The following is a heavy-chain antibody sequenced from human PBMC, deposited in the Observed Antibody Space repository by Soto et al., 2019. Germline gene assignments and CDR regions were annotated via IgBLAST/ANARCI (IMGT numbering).Heavy chain of an antibody. V-gene: IGHV3-30-3*01. D-gene: IGHD3-3*02. CDR2: ISYDGTNK. CDR3: ATERVLFSRPFDS. J-gene: IGHJ4*02. CDR1: GFTFTDYA. Sequence: QLGGPLRLSCAASGFTFTDYAMHWVRQAPGKGLEWVAVISYDGTNKYYADSVKGRFTISRDNSKNTVYVQMNTLRPEDTAVYYCATERVLFSRPFDSWGLGTEVTVSS.